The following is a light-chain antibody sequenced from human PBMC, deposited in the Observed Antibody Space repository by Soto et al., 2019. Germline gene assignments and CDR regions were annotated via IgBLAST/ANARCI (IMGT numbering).Light chain of an antibody. J-gene: IGLJ2*01. CDR2: DVT. Sequence: QSALTQPRSVSGSPGQSVTISCTGTSSDVGGYNYVSWYQQYPGKVPKLMTYDVTKRPSGVPDRFSGSKSGNTASLTISGLQAEDEADYYCCSYAGSYTGIFGGGTKLTVL. CDR3: CSYAGSYTGI. V-gene: IGLV2-11*01. CDR1: SSDVGGYNY.